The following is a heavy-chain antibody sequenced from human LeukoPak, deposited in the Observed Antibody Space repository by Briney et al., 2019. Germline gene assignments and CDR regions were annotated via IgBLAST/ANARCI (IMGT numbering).Heavy chain of an antibody. V-gene: IGHV1-2*02. CDR2: INPNSGGT. Sequence: ASVKVSCKASGYTFTGCYMHWVRQAPGQGLEWMGWINPNSGGTNYAQKFQGRVTMTRDTSISTAYMELSRLRSDDTAVYYCARGFPEWFGESSGYFDYWGQGTLVTVSS. D-gene: IGHD3-10*01. J-gene: IGHJ4*02. CDR1: GYTFTGCY. CDR3: ARGFPEWFGESSGYFDY.